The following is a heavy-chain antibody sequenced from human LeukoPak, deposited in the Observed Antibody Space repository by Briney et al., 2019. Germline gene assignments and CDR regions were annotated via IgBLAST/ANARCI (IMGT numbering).Heavy chain of an antibody. J-gene: IGHJ4*02. D-gene: IGHD5-12*01. V-gene: IGHV3-74*01. CDR1: GFTFSRYW. Sequence: GGSLRLSCAASGFTFSRYWMHWVRQAPGKGLVWVSRIKPDGSDTNYADSVKGRFTISRDNAKNTVYLQMNSLRAEDTAVYYCARGKYGGYFIDYWGQGTLVTVSS. CDR2: IKPDGSDT. CDR3: ARGKYGGYFIDY.